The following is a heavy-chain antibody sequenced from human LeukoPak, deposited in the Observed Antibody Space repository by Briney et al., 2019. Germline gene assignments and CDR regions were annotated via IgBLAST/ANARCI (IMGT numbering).Heavy chain of an antibody. V-gene: IGHV3-7*01. CDR3: ATGYSYGPDY. CDR2: LKQEGSEK. CDR1: RFPFSRYS. J-gene: IGHJ4*02. D-gene: IGHD5-18*01. Sequence: QPRGSLRLSCVDTRFPFSRYSMSGIRQATGKGVEWVANLKQEGSEKYYVDSVNGRFTISRDQDKNSLDVQMNSLRAEDTAVYYCATGYSYGPDYWGQGTLVTVSS.